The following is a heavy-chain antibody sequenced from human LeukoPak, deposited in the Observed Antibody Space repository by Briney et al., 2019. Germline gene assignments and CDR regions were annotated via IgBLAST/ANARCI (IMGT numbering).Heavy chain of an antibody. J-gene: IGHJ4*02. V-gene: IGHV3-48*02. CDR2: ISSSSSTI. CDR3: ARDLRSYDFWSGYSTYYFDY. D-gene: IGHD3-3*01. CDR1: GFTFSSYS. Sequence: GGSLRLSCAASGFTFSSYSMNWVRQAPGKGLEWVSYISSSSSTIYYADSVKGRFTISRDNAKNSLYLQMNSLRDEDTAVYYCARDLRSYDFWSGYSTYYFDYWGQGTLVTVSS.